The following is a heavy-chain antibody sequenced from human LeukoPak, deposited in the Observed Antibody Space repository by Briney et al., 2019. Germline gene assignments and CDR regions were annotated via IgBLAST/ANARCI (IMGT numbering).Heavy chain of an antibody. V-gene: IGHV3-53*01. J-gene: IGHJ6*04. CDR2: IYSGGST. D-gene: IGHD3-10*01. CDR1: GFTVSSNY. Sequence: GGSLRLSCAASGFTVSSNYMSWVRQAPGKGLEWVSVIYSGGSTYYADSVKGRFTISRDNSKNTLYLQMNSLRAEDTAVYYCARDTRGVRGGSPYYYGMDVWGKGTTVTVSP. CDR3: ARDTRGVRGGSPYYYGMDV.